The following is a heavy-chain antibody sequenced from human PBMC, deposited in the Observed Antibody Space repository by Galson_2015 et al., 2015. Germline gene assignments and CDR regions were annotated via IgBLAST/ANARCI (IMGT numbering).Heavy chain of an antibody. Sequence: SLRLSCAASGFTFSSYGMHWVRQAPGKGLEWVAVISYDGSNKYYADSVKGRFTISRDNSKNTLYLQMNSLRAEDTAVYYCARDFGWDTVIAVAGTGSDYWGQGTLVTVSS. J-gene: IGHJ4*02. D-gene: IGHD6-19*01. V-gene: IGHV3-30*03. CDR3: ARDFGWDTVIAVAGTGSDY. CDR2: ISYDGSNK. CDR1: GFTFSSYG.